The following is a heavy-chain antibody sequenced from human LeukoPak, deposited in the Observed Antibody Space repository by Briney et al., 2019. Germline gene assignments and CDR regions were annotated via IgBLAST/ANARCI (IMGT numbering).Heavy chain of an antibody. CDR2: MKPNTGDT. V-gene: IGHV1-8*01. CDR3: ARVGIYYGYYFTDI. Sequence: ASVKVSCKASGYTFTSYDINWVRQATGQGLEWMGWMKPNTGDTGLAQKFQGRVTFTRDTSTSTAYMELSSLRSEDTAVYYCARVGIYYGYYFTDIWGKGPTVTVSS. J-gene: IGHJ6*03. CDR1: GYTFTSYD.